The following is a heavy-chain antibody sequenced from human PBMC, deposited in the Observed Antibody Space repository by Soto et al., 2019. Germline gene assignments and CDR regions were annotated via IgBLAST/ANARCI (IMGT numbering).Heavy chain of an antibody. D-gene: IGHD3-10*01. CDR2: ISGGGDST. Sequence: EVQLLESGGGLVQPGGSLRLSCAASGFSFSSFAMSWVRQTPGKGLEWVSTISGGGDSTYYAESVKGRFTISRDNSKNTLYLQMNSLRVEDTALYYCARDPVYYASGSYPFGVDVWGQGTTVTVSS. CDR1: GFSFSSFA. CDR3: ARDPVYYASGSYPFGVDV. J-gene: IGHJ6*02. V-gene: IGHV3-23*01.